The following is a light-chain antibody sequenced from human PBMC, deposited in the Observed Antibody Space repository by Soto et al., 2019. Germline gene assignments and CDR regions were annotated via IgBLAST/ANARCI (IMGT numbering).Light chain of an antibody. CDR1: QSLLSSEDGHTY. J-gene: IGKJ2*01. CDR3: RQRKEFPYT. V-gene: IGKV2-40*01. Sequence: DIVMTQSSLSWPVTPGEPASISCRSSQSLLSSEDGHTYLDWYLQKPGQSPQLLIYTLSYRASGVPDMFSGSGSGTEFTLKISRVEAEDVGIYYCRQRKEFPYTLGQGTKLKIK. CDR2: TLS.